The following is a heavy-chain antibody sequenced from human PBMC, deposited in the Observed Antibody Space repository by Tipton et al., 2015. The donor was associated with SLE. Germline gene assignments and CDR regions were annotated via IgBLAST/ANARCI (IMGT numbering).Heavy chain of an antibody. CDR2: INSDGSST. CDR3: TRAAADYGDYYDYYYGMDV. CDR1: RFTLDTYW. D-gene: IGHD4-17*01. J-gene: IGHJ6*02. V-gene: IGHV3-74*01. Sequence: SLRLSCAASRFTLDTYWMHWVRQAPGKGLVWVSRINSDGSSTTVKGRFTISRDNAKNTLYLQMNSLRAEDTAVYYCTRAAADYGDYYDYYYGMDVWGQGTTVTVSS.